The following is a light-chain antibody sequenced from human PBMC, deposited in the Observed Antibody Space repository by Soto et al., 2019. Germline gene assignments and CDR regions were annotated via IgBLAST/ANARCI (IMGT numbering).Light chain of an antibody. J-gene: IGLJ1*01. V-gene: IGLV1-44*01. CDR2: GNN. Sequence: QSVLTQPPSASGTPGQKVTIPCSGSSHNIGSKTVHWYQQLPGTAPKALTYGNNQRPSGVPDRFSGSKSGTSASLAISGLQSEDEADYCCAAWDGSLNGKVFGTGTELAVL. CDR3: AAWDGSLNGKV. CDR1: SHNIGSKT.